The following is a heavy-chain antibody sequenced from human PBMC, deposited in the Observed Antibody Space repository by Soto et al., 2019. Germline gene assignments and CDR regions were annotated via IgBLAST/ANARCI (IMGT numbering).Heavy chain of an antibody. Sequence: GGSLRLSCAAAGFAVSSKYMTWVRQAPGKGLEWVSVIYGGGTTYYADSVKGRFTISRDTSKNTLYLQMNSLRAEDTAVYYCARDQPGYSYGYGLGYWGQGTRVTVSS. CDR2: IYGGGTT. J-gene: IGHJ4*02. D-gene: IGHD5-18*01. CDR1: GFAVSSKY. CDR3: ARDQPGYSYGYGLGY. V-gene: IGHV3-53*01.